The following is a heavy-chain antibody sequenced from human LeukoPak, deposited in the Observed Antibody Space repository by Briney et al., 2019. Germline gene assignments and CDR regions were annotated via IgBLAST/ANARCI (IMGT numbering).Heavy chain of an antibody. CDR2: ISGSGGST. J-gene: IGHJ4*02. Sequence: GGSLRLSCAASGFTFSSYAMSWVRQAPGKGLEWVSAISGSGGSTYYADSVKGRFTISRDNSKNTLYLQMNSLRAEDTAVYYCAKELGYYYDSSGYSNGYFDYWGQGTLVTVSS. CDR1: GFTFSSYA. D-gene: IGHD3-22*01. V-gene: IGHV3-23*01. CDR3: AKELGYYYDSSGYSNGYFDY.